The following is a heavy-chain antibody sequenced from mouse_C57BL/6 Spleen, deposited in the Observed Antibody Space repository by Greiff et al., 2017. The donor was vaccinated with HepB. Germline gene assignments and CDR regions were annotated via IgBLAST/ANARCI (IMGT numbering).Heavy chain of an antibody. CDR3: ARNYDDGYLYAMDY. J-gene: IGHJ4*01. CDR1: GYTFTSYW. D-gene: IGHD2-3*01. Sequence: QVQLQQPGAELVRPGSSVKLSCKASGYTFTSYWMHWVKQRPIQGLEWIGNIDPSDSETHYNQKFKDKATLTVDKSYSTAYMQLSSLTSEDSAVYYCARNYDDGYLYAMDYWGQGTSVTVSS. CDR2: IDPSDSET. V-gene: IGHV1-52*01.